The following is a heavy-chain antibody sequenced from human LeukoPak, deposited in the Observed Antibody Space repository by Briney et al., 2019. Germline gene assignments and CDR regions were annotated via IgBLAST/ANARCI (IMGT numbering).Heavy chain of an antibody. Sequence: GASLKICYQASGYKFTSYWIGWGRQMPGKGLEWMAMIYPGDSNTEYSPSFRGQVTISADESISTAYLQWSSLKASDTSMYDCSRHSGFRHYWGQGTRVSVPS. D-gene: IGHD3-22*01. CDR2: IYPGDSNT. V-gene: IGHV5-51*01. J-gene: IGHJ4*02. CDR3: SRHSGFRHY. CDR1: GYKFTSYW.